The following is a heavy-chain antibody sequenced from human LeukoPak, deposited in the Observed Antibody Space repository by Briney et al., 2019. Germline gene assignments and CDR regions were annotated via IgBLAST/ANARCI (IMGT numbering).Heavy chain of an antibody. D-gene: IGHD3-22*01. CDR1: GGSFSGYY. V-gene: IGHV4-34*01. CDR2: INHSGST. Sequence: SETLSPTCAVYGGSFSGYYWSWIRQPPGKGLEWIGEINHSGSTNYNPSLKSRVTISVDTSKNQFSLKLSSVTAADMAVYYCARDRYYYDTSGPPLDIWGQGTMVTVSS. J-gene: IGHJ3*02. CDR3: ARDRYYYDTSGPPLDI.